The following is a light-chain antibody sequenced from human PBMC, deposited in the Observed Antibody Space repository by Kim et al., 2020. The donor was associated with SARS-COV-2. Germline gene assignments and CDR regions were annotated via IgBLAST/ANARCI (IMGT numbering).Light chain of an antibody. CDR3: QQYSSSPAT. CDR2: GAS. V-gene: IGKV3-20*01. CDR1: QSVSSNY. Sequence: SPGEGATRACRASQSVSSNYLAWYQQKPGPAPRLLIYGASSRATGIPDRFSGSGSGTDFTLTITRLEPEDFAVYYCQQYSSSPATFGQGTKVDIK. J-gene: IGKJ1*01.